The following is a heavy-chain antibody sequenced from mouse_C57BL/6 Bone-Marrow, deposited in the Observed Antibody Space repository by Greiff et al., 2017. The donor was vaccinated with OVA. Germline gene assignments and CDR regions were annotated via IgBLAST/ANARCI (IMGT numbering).Heavy chain of an antibody. D-gene: IGHD1-1*01. V-gene: IGHV5-6*01. Sequence: EVKLMESGGDLVKSGGSLKLSCAASGFTFSSYGMSWVRQTPDKRLEWVATISSGGSYTYYPDSVKGRFTISRDNAKNTLYLQMSSLKSEDTAMYYCARHYYGSSYYWGQGTTLTVSS. J-gene: IGHJ2*01. CDR2: ISSGGSYT. CDR3: ARHYYGSSYY. CDR1: GFTFSSYG.